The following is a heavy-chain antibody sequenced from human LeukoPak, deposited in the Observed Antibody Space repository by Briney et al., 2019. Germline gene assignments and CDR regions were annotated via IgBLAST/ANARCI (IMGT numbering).Heavy chain of an antibody. CDR2: ITFTSSTI. CDR3: AKDLMRWQQGFHVY. D-gene: IGHD5-24*01. CDR1: GFTFSSYS. Sequence: PGGSLRLSCAASGFTFSSYSMTWVRQAPGKGLEWVSYITFTSSTIHYADSVKGRFTISRDDAKSSLYLQMNSLRADDTAVYYCAKDLMRWQQGFHVYWGQGTLVTVSS. J-gene: IGHJ4*02. V-gene: IGHV3-48*01.